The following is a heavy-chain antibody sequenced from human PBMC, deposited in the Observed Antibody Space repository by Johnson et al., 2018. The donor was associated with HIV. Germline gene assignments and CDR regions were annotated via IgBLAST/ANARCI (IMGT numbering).Heavy chain of an antibody. J-gene: IGHJ3*02. CDR1: GFTFSNYW. CDR2: IKQDGSER. V-gene: IGHV3-7*02. D-gene: IGHD4-23*01. CDR3: ARHGTTVVTRGAFDI. Sequence: VQLVESGGGLVKPGGSLRLSCAVSGFTFSNYWMNWVRQAPGKGLEWVANIKQDGSERYYVDSVKGRFTISRDNAKNSLYLQMNSLRAEDTAVYYCARHGTTVVTRGAFDIWGQGTMVTVSS.